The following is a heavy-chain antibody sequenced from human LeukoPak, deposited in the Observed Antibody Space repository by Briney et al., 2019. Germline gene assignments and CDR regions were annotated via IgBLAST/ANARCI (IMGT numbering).Heavy chain of an antibody. V-gene: IGHV1-2*02. CDR3: ARLHVGSSIASRPVVWYFDL. J-gene: IGHJ2*01. CDR1: GYTFTRSY. CDR2: INPNSGGT. D-gene: IGHD6-6*01. Sequence: GASVKVSCKASGYTFTRSYMHWVRQAPGQGLEWMGWINPNSGGTNYAQKFQGRVTLTRGTSTKTASMELGRLRSADKAVYYCARLHVGSSIASRPVVWYFDLWGRGTLVTVSS.